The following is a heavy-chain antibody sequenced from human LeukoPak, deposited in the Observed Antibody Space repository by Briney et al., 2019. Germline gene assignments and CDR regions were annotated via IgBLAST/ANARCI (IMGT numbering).Heavy chain of an antibody. J-gene: IGHJ6*03. CDR2: IYYSGST. D-gene: IGHD5-12*01. CDR3: ARRGYSGYPPLGYYYYMDV. CDR1: GGSISSYY. V-gene: IGHV4-59*01. Sequence: SETLSLTCTGSGGSISSYYWSWIRQPPGKGLEWMGYIYYSGSTNYNPSLKSRVTISVDTSKNQFSLKLSSVTAADTAVYYCARRGYSGYPPLGYYYYMDVWGKGTTVTISS.